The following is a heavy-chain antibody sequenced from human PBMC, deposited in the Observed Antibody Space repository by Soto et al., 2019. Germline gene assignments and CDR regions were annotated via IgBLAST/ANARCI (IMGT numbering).Heavy chain of an antibody. V-gene: IGHV3-74*01. D-gene: IGHD1-26*01. CDR2: IYFDGITT. Sequence: GGSLRLSCTASGFTFNAHWMHWVRQSPGKGLVWVSRIYFDGITTNYADSVKGRLTVSRDNAKNTVYLHVNTLRDEDTAVYYCARGGAMGVDYWGQGTLVTVSS. CDR3: ARGGAMGVDY. CDR1: GFTFNAHW. J-gene: IGHJ4*02.